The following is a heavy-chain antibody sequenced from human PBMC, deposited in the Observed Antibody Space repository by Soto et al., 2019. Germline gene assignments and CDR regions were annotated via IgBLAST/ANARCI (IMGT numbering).Heavy chain of an antibody. J-gene: IGHJ3*02. Sequence: ASVNVSCNASGYSFTSYGISWVRQAPGQGLEWMGWISAYNGNTNYAQKLQGRVTMTTDTSTSTAYMELRSLRSDDTAVYYCAREPRFLEWLSSTTDDAFDIWGQGTMVTVSS. CDR3: AREPRFLEWLSSTTDDAFDI. CDR1: GYSFTSYG. D-gene: IGHD3-3*01. V-gene: IGHV1-18*01. CDR2: ISAYNGNT.